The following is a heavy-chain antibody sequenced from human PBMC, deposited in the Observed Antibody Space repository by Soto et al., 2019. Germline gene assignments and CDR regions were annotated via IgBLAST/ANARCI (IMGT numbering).Heavy chain of an antibody. CDR3: ARTGYYEARATTVATDY. CDR2: ISSSGSTI. J-gene: IGHJ4*02. CDR1: GFTFSSYE. V-gene: IGHV3-48*03. Sequence: PGGSLRLSCAASGFTFSSYEMNWVRQAPGKGLEWVSYISSSGSTIYYADSVKGRFTISRDNAKNSLYLQMNSLRAEDTAVYYCARTGYYEARATTVATDYWGQGTLVTVSS. D-gene: IGHD3-3*01.